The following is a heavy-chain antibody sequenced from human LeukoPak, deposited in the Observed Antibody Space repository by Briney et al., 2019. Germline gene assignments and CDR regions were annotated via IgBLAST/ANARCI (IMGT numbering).Heavy chain of an antibody. Sequence: SETLSLTCTVSGGSIISNNNYCGWIRQPPGKGLGWVGRIYYSGETYYNPSLKSRLTISIDTSNNQFSLKLPSVAAADTAVYYCARHHRDGWSDYWGPGTLVTVSS. J-gene: IGHJ4*02. CDR2: IYYSGET. V-gene: IGHV4-39*01. CDR1: GGSIISNNNY. D-gene: IGHD6-19*01. CDR3: ARHHRDGWSDY.